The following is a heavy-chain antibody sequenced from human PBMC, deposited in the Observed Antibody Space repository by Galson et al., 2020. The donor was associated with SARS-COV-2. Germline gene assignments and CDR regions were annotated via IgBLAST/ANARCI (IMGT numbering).Heavy chain of an antibody. CDR3: ARGFVLGDAFDL. D-gene: IGHD2-8*02. CDR2: IYYYGST. CDR1: GGSISTFR. V-gene: IGHV4-59*01. Sequence: SETLSLTCTVSGGSISTFRWSWIRQPPGKGLEWIGHIYYYGSTMYNPSLKSRVIMSIDTSKNQFSLKLSSMTAADTAVYYCARGFVLGDAFDLWGQGTMVTVSS. J-gene: IGHJ3*01.